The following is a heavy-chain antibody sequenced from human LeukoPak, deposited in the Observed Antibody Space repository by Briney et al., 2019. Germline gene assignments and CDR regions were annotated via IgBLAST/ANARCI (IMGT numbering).Heavy chain of an antibody. J-gene: IGHJ4*02. CDR3: AKSNLGIVGAKEARKFFDY. CDR1: GFTFSSYA. D-gene: IGHD1-26*01. Sequence: GGSLRLSCAASGFTFSSYAMSWVRQAPGKGLEWVSAISGGGGSTYYADSVKGRFTISRDNSKNTLYLQMNSLRAEDTAVYYCAKSNLGIVGAKEARKFFDYWGQGTLVTVSS. CDR2: ISGGGGST. V-gene: IGHV3-23*01.